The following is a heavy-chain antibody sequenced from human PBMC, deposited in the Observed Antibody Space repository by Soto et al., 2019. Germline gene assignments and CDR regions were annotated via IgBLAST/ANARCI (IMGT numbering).Heavy chain of an antibody. CDR1: GFTFNKYG. CDR2: IWYDGSDK. V-gene: IGHV3-33*01. Sequence: GGSLRLSCAASGFTFNKYGMHWVRQALGKGLEWVGIIWYDGSDKYYADSAKGRFIISRDNVKKTLYLEMNRLRAEDSAIYYCARGIEDCGGDCSDFDIWGRGTLVTVSS. CDR3: ARGIEDCGGDCSDFDI. D-gene: IGHD2-21*02. J-gene: IGHJ2*01.